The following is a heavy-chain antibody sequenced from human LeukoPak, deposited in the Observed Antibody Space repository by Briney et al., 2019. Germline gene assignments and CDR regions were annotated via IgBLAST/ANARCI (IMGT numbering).Heavy chain of an antibody. J-gene: IGHJ4*02. CDR2: IKEDGSER. CDR1: AFIFSGHW. CDR3: AKDLEAVTTSCDY. Sequence: GGSLRLSCEGSAFIFSGHWMNWVRQTPGKGLEWVASIKEDGSERQYVDSVKGRSSISRDNTKGSLFLQLNSLRAEDTAVYYCAKDLEAVTTSCDYWGQGTLVTVSS. D-gene: IGHD4-17*01. V-gene: IGHV3-7*03.